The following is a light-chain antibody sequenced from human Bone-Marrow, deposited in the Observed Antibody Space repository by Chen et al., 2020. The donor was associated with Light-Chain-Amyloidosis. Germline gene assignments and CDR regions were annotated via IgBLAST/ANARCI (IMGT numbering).Light chain of an antibody. J-gene: IGLJ2*01. CDR1: DLPTKY. Sequence: SYELTQPPSVSVSPGQTARITCSGDDLPTKYAYWYQQKPGQAPVLVIHRDTERPSGISERVSGYSSGTTATLTISGVQAEDEADYHCQSADSSGTYEVIFGVGTKLTVL. V-gene: IGLV3-25*03. CDR2: RDT. CDR3: QSADSSGTYEVI.